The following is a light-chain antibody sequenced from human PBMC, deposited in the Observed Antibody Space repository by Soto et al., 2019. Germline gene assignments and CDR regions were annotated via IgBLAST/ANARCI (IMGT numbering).Light chain of an antibody. CDR3: QQSSSTPLT. CDR1: QGINNF. Sequence: DIQVTQSPSSLSASVGDRVTITCRASQGINNFLNWYQQKPGKAPEVLIYAASTLQTGVPSRFSGSGSGTDFTLTISSXXXEDFATYYCQQSSSTPLTFGGGX. J-gene: IGKJ4*01. V-gene: IGKV1-39*01. CDR2: AAS.